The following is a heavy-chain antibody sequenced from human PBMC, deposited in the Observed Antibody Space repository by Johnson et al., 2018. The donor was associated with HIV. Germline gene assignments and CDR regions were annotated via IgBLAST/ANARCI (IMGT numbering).Heavy chain of an antibody. CDR2: ISWDGGST. V-gene: IGHV3-43D*03. CDR3: AKGGASYYDSPGDAFDI. J-gene: IGHJ3*02. Sequence: VQVVESGGGLVQPGRSLRLSCAVSGFTFDDYAMHWVRQAPGKGLEWVSLISWDGGSTYYADSVKGRFTISRDNSKNSLYLQMNSLRAEDTALYYCAKGGASYYDSPGDAFDIWGQGTMVTVSS. CDR1: GFTFDDYA. D-gene: IGHD3-22*01.